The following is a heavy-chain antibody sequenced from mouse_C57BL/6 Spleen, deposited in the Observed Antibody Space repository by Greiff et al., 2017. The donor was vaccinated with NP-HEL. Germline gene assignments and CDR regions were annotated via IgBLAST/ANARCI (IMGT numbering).Heavy chain of an antibody. CDR3: AREVPFDY. J-gene: IGHJ2*01. D-gene: IGHD2-14*01. V-gene: IGHV1-82*01. Sequence: QVQLQQSGPELVKPGASVKISCKASGYAFSSSWMNWVKQRPGKGLEWIGRIYPGDGDTNYNGKFKGKATLTADKSSSTAYMQLSSLTSEDSAVYFCAREVPFDYWGKGTTLTVSS. CDR1: GYAFSSSW. CDR2: IYPGDGDT.